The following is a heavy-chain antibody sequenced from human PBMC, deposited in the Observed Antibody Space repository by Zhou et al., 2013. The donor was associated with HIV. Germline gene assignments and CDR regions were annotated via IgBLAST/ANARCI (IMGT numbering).Heavy chain of an antibody. D-gene: IGHD6-19*01. Sequence: QVQLVQSGAEVKKPGSSMKVSCKASGDTFSNYNINWVRHVPGQGLEWMGGVIPIFGTTSYAQKFQGRVTINTDESTSTAYMELSSLRSEDTAVYYCARDTSGWYPLNGYFDYWGQGTLVTVSS. J-gene: IGHJ4*02. V-gene: IGHV1-69*05. CDR1: GDTFSNYN. CDR2: VIPIFGTT. CDR3: ARDTSGWYPLNGYFDY.